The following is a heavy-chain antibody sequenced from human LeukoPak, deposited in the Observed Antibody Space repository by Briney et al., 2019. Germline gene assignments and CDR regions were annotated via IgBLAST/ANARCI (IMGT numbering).Heavy chain of an antibody. CDR3: ARDSRTYYYDSSGYYPPDY. V-gene: IGHV1-18*01. Sequence: ASVKVSCKASGYTFTSYGISWVRQAPGQRLEWMGWISAYNGNTNYAQKLQGRVTMTTDTSTSTAYMELRSLRSDDTAVYYCARDSRTYYYDSSGYYPPDYWGQGTLVTVSS. D-gene: IGHD3-22*01. CDR1: GYTFTSYG. CDR2: ISAYNGNT. J-gene: IGHJ4*02.